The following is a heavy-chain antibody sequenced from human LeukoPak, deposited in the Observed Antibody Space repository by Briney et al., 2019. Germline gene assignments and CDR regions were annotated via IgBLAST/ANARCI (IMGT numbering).Heavy chain of an antibody. CDR1: GFTFDDYG. Sequence: PGGSMRLSCAASGFTFDDYGISWVRQAPGKGLEGVSGINWNGGGTGYADSVKGRFTISRDNAKNSLYLQMNSLRAEDTALYYCARPTGGNYGFDYWGQGTLVTVSS. CDR2: INWNGGGT. CDR3: ARPTGGNYGFDY. D-gene: IGHD3-10*01. V-gene: IGHV3-20*04. J-gene: IGHJ4*02.